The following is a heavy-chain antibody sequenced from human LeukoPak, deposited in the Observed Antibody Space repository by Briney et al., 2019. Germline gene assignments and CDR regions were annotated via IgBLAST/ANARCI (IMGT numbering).Heavy chain of an antibody. Sequence: GGSLRLSCGASGFTFDDYAMHWVRQAPGKGLEGVAVTSYDGRNKYYADFVEGRFTISRDNSKNRLFLQMNSLRAEDTAVYYCARDSVQCSSTTCTIYYYYYMDVWGKGTTVTVSS. CDR2: TSYDGRNK. CDR1: GFTFDDYA. V-gene: IGHV3-30*04. D-gene: IGHD2-2*01. CDR3: ARDSVQCSSTTCTIYYYYYMDV. J-gene: IGHJ6*03.